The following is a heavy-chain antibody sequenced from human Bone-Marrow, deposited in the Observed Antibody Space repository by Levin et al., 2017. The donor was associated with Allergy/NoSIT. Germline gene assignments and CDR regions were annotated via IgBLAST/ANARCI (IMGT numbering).Heavy chain of an antibody. J-gene: IGHJ6*02. V-gene: IGHV3-21*01. D-gene: IGHD2-2*01. CDR3: ARDRSRDIVVVAQALSDV. CDR2: ISSSSSYI. CDR1: GFTFSSYS. Sequence: GGSLRLSCAASGFTFSSYSMNWVRQAPGKGLEWVSSISSSSSYIYYADSVKGRFTISRDNAKNSLYLQMNSLRAEDTAVYYCARDRSRDIVVVAQALSDVWGQGTTVTVSS.